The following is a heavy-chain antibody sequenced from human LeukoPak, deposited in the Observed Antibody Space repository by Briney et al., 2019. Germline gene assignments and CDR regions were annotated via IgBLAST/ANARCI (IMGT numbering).Heavy chain of an antibody. J-gene: IGHJ4*02. Sequence: GGSLRLSCAASGFSVSSNSMNWVRQAPRTGLEWVSVLSAVGSTYYADSVKGRFTISRDNFKNTLYLKMNNLRAEDTAVYYCAKDGVPSRWFGRNYFDYWGQGTLVTVSS. V-gene: IGHV3-66*01. CDR1: GFSVSSNS. CDR2: LSAVGST. CDR3: AKDGVPSRWFGRNYFDY. D-gene: IGHD3-10*01.